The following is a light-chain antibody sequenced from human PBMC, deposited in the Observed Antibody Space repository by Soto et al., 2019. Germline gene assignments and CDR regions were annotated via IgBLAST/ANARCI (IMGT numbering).Light chain of an antibody. CDR1: QSVYYNQNY. V-gene: IGKV4-1*01. Sequence: DIVLTQSPDSLAVSLGERATINCKSSQSVYYNQNYLAWYQHKPGQPPKLLIYSASTRESGVPDRFSGSGSGTDFTLTINSLQAEDVAVYFCQQYYGIETFGPGTKVDIK. CDR2: SAS. J-gene: IGKJ3*01. CDR3: QQYYGIET.